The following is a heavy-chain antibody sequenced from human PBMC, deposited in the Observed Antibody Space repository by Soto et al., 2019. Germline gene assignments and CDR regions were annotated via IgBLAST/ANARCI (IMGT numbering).Heavy chain of an antibody. CDR1: GGTFSSYA. V-gene: IGHV1-69*13. CDR2: IIPIFGTA. D-gene: IGHD3-10*01. CDR3: ARDNYYYGSGSLGY. J-gene: IGHJ4*02. Sequence: SVKVSCKASGGTFSSYAISWVRQAPGQGLEWMGGIIPIFGTANYAQKFQGRVTITADESTSTAYMELSSLRSEDTAVYYCARDNYYYGSGSLGYWGQGTLVTVSS.